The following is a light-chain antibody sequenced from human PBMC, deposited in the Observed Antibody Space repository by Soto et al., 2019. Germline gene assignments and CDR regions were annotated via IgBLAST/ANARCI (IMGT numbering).Light chain of an antibody. Sequence: DIQMTQSPSTLSASVGDRVTITCRASQSISSWLAWYQQKPGKAPKLLIYKASSLESGVPSSFSGSGSGTEFTLTISTLQPDDFATYYCQQYNSFPTFGQGTKVEI. CDR3: QQYNSFPT. J-gene: IGKJ1*01. CDR2: KAS. V-gene: IGKV1-5*03. CDR1: QSISSW.